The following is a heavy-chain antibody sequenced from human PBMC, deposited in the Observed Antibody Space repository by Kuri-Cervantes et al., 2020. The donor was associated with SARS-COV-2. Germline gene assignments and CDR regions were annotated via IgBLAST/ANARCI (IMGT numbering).Heavy chain of an antibody. J-gene: IGHJ4*02. CDR2: IYYSGTT. CDR1: GGSLTNYY. V-gene: IGHV4-59*12. Sequence: SCTVTGGSLTNYYWTWIRQTPGKGLEWIGYIYYSGTTESNPSLKSRVTMSVDASKNQSSLRLNSVTAADTAIYYCARDLWGGDYWGQGILVTVSS. CDR3: ARDLWGGDY. D-gene: IGHD2-21*01.